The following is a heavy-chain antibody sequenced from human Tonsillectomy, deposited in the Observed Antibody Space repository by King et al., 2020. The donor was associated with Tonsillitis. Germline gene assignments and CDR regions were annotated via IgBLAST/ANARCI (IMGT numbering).Heavy chain of an antibody. Sequence: EVQLVGSGGGLVKPGGSLRLSCAASGFTFSSYSMNWVRQAPGKGLEWVSSISSSSSYIYYADSVKGRFTISRDNAKNSLYLQMNSLRAEDTAVYYCARDIAAAGTPLDYWGQGTLVTVSS. CDR2: ISSSSSYI. V-gene: IGHV3-21*01. CDR3: ARDIAAAGTPLDY. CDR1: GFTFSSYS. J-gene: IGHJ4*02. D-gene: IGHD6-13*01.